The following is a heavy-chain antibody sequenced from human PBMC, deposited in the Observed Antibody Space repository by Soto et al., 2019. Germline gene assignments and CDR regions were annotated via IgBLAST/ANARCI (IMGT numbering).Heavy chain of an antibody. D-gene: IGHD2-2*01. V-gene: IGHV4-34*01. CDR3: ASGGPVVVPVT. Sequence: QVQLQQWGAGLLKPSETLSLTCAVYGGSFSGYYWSWIRQPPGKGLEWIGEINHSGSTNYNPSLTSXXTXSXXPSKHQFALKLSSGPAPDTAVYYCASGGPVVVPVTWGQVTLVTVSS. J-gene: IGHJ5*02. CDR1: GGSFSGYY. CDR2: INHSGST.